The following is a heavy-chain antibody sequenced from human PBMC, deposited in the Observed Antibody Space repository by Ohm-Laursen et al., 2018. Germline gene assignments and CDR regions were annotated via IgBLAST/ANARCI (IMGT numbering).Heavy chain of an antibody. D-gene: IGHD6-19*01. CDR2: IFSPHEK. J-gene: IGHJ4*02. CDR3: ARIRWQWLPYFDY. V-gene: IGHV2-26*01. Sequence: TQTLTLTLTVSGFSLNNTRVGVSWIRQPPGKALEWLAHIFSPHEKSYRTSLRSRLTVSRDTSKIQVVLTMTNMDPVDTATYYCARIRWQWLPYFDYWGQGTLVTVSS. CDR1: GFSLNNTRVG.